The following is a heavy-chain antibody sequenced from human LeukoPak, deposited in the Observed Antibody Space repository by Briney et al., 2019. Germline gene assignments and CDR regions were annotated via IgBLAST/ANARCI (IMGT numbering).Heavy chain of an antibody. CDR3: ARFRTGERYFDY. Sequence: SQTLSLTCTVSGVSITSDYYYWSWIRQPAGKGLEWIGRIYSSGSTNYNPSLKSRVTISVDTSKNQFSLKLSSVTAADTAVYYCARFRTGERYFDYWGQGTLVTVSS. CDR1: GVSITSDYYY. J-gene: IGHJ4*02. D-gene: IGHD7-27*01. CDR2: IYSSGST. V-gene: IGHV4-61*02.